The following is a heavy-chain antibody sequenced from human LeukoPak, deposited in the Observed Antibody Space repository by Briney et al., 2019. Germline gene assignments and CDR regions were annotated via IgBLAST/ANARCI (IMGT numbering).Heavy chain of an antibody. CDR3: ARDRSITGTTVPFDY. CDR1: GYTFTGYY. J-gene: IGHJ4*02. D-gene: IGHD1/OR15-1a*01. Sequence: ASVKVSCKASGYTFTGYYMHWVRQAPGQGLEWMGWINPNSGGTNYAQKFQGRVTMARDTSISTAYMELSRLRSDDTAVYYCARDRSITGTTVPFDYWGQGTLVTVSS. CDR2: INPNSGGT. V-gene: IGHV1-2*02.